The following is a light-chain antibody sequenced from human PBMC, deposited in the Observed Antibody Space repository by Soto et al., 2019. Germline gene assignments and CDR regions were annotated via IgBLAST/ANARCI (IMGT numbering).Light chain of an antibody. CDR1: RSVSSY. Sequence: EIVLTQSPATLSLSPGERATLSFGASRSVSSYLASYQQKPGQAPRLLIYDASYRATGIPARFSGSGSGTDFTLTISSLEPEYFAVYYCQHRSDWRPRLTFGGGTKVEIK. CDR3: QHRSDWRPRLT. CDR2: DAS. V-gene: IGKV3-11*01. J-gene: IGKJ4*01.